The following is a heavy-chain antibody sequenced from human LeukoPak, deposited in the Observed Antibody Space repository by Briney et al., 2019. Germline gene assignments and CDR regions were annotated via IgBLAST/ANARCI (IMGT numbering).Heavy chain of an antibody. D-gene: IGHD2-2*01. J-gene: IGHJ4*02. V-gene: IGHV4-59*08. CDR3: ARLLPAAILGFDY. CDR1: GGSISSYY. CDR2: IYYSGST. Sequence: SETLSLTCTVSGGSISSYYWSWIRQPPGKGLEWIGYIYYSGSTNYNPSVKSRVTISVDTSKNQFSLNLSSVTAADTAVYYCARLLPAAILGFDYWGQGTLVTVSS.